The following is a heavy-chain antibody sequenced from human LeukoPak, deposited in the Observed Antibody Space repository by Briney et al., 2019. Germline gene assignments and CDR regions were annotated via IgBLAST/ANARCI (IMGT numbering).Heavy chain of an antibody. J-gene: IGHJ4*02. CDR2: IYTSGST. CDR3: AREGGDFWSGYYYYFDY. D-gene: IGHD3-3*01. Sequence: PSETLSLTCTVSGGSISSYFWSWLRQPAGKGLEWIGRIYTSGSTNYNPSLKSRVTMSLDTSKNQFSLRLSSVTAADTAVYYCAREGGDFWSGYYYYFDYWGQGTLVTVSS. CDR1: GGSISSYF. V-gene: IGHV4-4*07.